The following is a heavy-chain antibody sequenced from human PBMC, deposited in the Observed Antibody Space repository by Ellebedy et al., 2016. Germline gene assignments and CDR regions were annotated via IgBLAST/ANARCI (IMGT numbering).Heavy chain of an antibody. V-gene: IGHV2-70*11. CDR2: IDCDDDK. Sequence: SGPTLVKPTQTLTLTCTFSGFSLNTSGMCVSWIRQPPGKALEWLARIDCDDDKYYRTSLKTRLTISKDTSKNQVVLTMTNMDPVETATFYCARAIVAKVPYYYYYGMDVWGQGTTVTVSS. CDR3: ARAIVAKVPYYYYYGMDV. D-gene: IGHD5-12*01. CDR1: GFSLNTSGMC. J-gene: IGHJ6*02.